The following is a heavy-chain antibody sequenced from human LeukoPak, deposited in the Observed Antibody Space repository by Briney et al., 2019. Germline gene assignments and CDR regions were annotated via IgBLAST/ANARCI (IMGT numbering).Heavy chain of an antibody. J-gene: IGHJ4*02. CDR1: GYTLTELS. V-gene: IGHV1-24*01. CDR3: ATVAGYDFWSGYPSSYFDY. CDR2: FDPEDGET. D-gene: IGHD3-3*01. Sequence: ASAKVSCKVSGYTLTELSMHWVRQAPGKGLEWMGGFDPEDGETIYAQKFQGRVTMTEDTSTDTAYMELSSLRSEDTAVYYCATVAGYDFWSGYPSSYFDYWGQGTLVTVSS.